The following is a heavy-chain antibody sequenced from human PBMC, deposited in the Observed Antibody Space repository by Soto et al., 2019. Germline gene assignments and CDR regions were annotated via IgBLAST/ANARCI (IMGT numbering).Heavy chain of an antibody. D-gene: IGHD3-9*01. CDR3: AKDSLPLDVAAPHYDILTGYDY. CDR1: GFTFSSYG. J-gene: IGHJ4*02. Sequence: GGSLRLSCAASGFTFSSYGMHWVRQAPGKGLEWVAVISYDGSNKYYADSVKGRFTISRDNSRNTLYLQMNSLRAEDTAGYYCAKDSLPLDVAAPHYDILTGYDYWGQGTLVTVSS. V-gene: IGHV3-30*18. CDR2: ISYDGSNK.